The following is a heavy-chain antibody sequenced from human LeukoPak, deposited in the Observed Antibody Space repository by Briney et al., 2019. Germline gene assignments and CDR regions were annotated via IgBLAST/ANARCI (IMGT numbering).Heavy chain of an antibody. J-gene: IGHJ3*02. CDR1: GFTFSSYA. CDR3: AREDIAAAADDAFDI. V-gene: IGHV3-30-3*01. CDR2: ISYDGSNK. Sequence: PGRSLRLSCAASGFTFSSYAMHWVRQAPGKGLEWVAVISYDGSNKYYADSVKGRFTISRDNSKNTLYLQMNSLRAEDTAVYYCAREDIAAAADDAFDIWGQGTMVTVSS. D-gene: IGHD6-13*01.